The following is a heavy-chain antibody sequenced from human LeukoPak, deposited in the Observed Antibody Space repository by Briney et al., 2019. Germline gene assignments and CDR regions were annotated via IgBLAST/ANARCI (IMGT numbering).Heavy chain of an antibody. V-gene: IGHV4-34*01. CDR1: GGSFSGYY. CDR3: ARGRGRPTD. J-gene: IGHJ4*02. Sequence: SETLSLTCAVYGGSFSGYYWSWIRQPPGKGLEWIGEINHSGSTNYNPSLKSRVTISVDTSKNQFSLKLSSVTAADTAVYYCARGRGRPTDWGQGTLVTVSS. D-gene: IGHD1-1*01. CDR2: INHSGST.